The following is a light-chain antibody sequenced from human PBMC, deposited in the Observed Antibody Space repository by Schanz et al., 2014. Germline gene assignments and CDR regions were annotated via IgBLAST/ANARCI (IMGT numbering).Light chain of an antibody. Sequence: QSVLTQPASVSGSPGQSITISCTGTTSDVGGYDYVSWYQQHPGKAPKLIVYDVSNRPSGVSNHFSGSKSGDTAYLTISGLQAEDEADYYCSSYTSRSIRVFGGGTKLTVL. CDR1: TSDVGGYDY. V-gene: IGLV2-14*01. CDR2: DVS. CDR3: SSYTSRSIRV. J-gene: IGLJ3*02.